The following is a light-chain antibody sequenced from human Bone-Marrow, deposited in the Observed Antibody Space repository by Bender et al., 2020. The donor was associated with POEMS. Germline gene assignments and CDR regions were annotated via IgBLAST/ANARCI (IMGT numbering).Light chain of an antibody. CDR2: RVN. J-gene: IGLJ2*01. Sequence: QSALTQPRSVSGSPGQSVTISCTGTTSDVGTYNYVSWYQQHPGKAPKLIIYRVNQRPSGVPDRFSGSKSGITASLTVSGLQPEDEADYYCCSHGGSFRPFGGGTKLTVL. V-gene: IGLV2-11*01. CDR3: CSHGGSFRP. CDR1: TSDVGTYNY.